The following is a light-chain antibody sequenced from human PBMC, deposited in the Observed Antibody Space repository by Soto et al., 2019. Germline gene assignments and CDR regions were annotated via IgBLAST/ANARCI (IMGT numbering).Light chain of an antibody. V-gene: IGKV1-5*02. Sequence: EIQMTQSPSSLSASVGDRVTIICRASQSISSYLNWYQQKPGTAPKLLIYHASTLESGVPSRFSGSGSGTEFTLTVSSLQPDDFATYYCQQYNSYSFGQGTKVDI. CDR3: QQYNSYS. CDR1: QSISSY. CDR2: HAS. J-gene: IGKJ1*01.